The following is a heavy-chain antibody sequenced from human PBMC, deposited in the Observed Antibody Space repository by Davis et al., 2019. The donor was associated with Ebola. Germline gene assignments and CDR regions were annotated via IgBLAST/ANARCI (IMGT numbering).Heavy chain of an antibody. J-gene: IGHJ6*02. CDR3: AKDLTGGWFGELFYYGMDV. Sequence: GESLKISCAASGFTYSSYWMSWVRQAPGKGLEWVANIKQDGSEKYYVDSVKGRFTISRDNAKNSLYLQMNSLRAEDTAVYYCAKDLTGGWFGELFYYGMDVWGQGTTVTVSS. D-gene: IGHD3-10*01. V-gene: IGHV3-7*01. CDR1: GFTYSSYW. CDR2: IKQDGSEK.